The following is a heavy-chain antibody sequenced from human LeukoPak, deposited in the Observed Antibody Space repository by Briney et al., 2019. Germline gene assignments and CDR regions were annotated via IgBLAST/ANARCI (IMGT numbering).Heavy chain of an antibody. CDR1: GFTFSSYA. Sequence: GGSLRLSCAASGFTFSSYAMHWVRQAPGKGLEWVSLIYSGGGTYYADSVKGRFTISRDNSKNTLYLQMNSLRAEDTAVYYCARDRYYYDSSGYFDYWGQGTLVTVSS. J-gene: IGHJ4*02. CDR2: IYSGGGT. D-gene: IGHD3-22*01. CDR3: ARDRYYYDSSGYFDY. V-gene: IGHV3-66*01.